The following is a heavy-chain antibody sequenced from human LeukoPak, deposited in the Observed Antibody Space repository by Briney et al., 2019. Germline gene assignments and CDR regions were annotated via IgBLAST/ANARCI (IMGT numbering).Heavy chain of an antibody. V-gene: IGHV3-23*01. Sequence: GESLRLSCAASGFTFTTYTMNWVRQAPGKGLEWVSGTTGSGGSTYYADSVKGRFTISRDNSKNTLYLQMNSLRAEDTAVYYCAKDGVNWGAYFDHWGQGTLVTVSS. CDR3: AKDGVNWGAYFDH. J-gene: IGHJ4*02. D-gene: IGHD7-27*01. CDR2: TTGSGGST. CDR1: GFTFTTYT.